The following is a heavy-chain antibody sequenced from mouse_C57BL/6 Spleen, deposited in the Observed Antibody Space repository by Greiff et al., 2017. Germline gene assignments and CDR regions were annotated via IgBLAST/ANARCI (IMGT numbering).Heavy chain of an antibody. CDR3: AREDPLDY. CDR2: IHPNSGST. Sequence: QVQLKQPGAELVKPGASVQLSCKASGYTFTSSWMHWVKQRPGQGLEWIGMIHPNSGSTNYNEKFKSKATLTVDKSSSTAYMQLSSLTSEDSAVYYCAREDPLDYWGQGTTLTVAS. V-gene: IGHV1-64*01. CDR1: GYTFTSSW. J-gene: IGHJ2*01.